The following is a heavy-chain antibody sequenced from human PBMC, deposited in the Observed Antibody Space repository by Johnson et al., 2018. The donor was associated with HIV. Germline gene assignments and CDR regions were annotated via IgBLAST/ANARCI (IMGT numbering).Heavy chain of an antibody. J-gene: IGHJ3*02. V-gene: IGHV3-30*03. CDR2: ISYDGTNK. CDR1: GFTISTFW. D-gene: IGHD4-17*01. CDR3: ARGLIDYGDAQAFDI. Sequence: QMLLVESGGALVQPGGSLRLSCEVSGFTISTFWMHWVRQAPGKGLEWVAFISYDGTNKYYADSVTGRFTISSDNSKNTLYLQMNSLRAEDTAVYYCARGLIDYGDAQAFDIWGQGTMVTVSS.